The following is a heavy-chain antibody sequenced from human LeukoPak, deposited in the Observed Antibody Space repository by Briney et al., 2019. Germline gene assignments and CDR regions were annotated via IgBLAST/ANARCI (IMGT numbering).Heavy chain of an antibody. Sequence: GGSLRLSCAASGFTFSSYAMSWVRQAPGKGLEWVSYISSSSSTIYYADSVKGRFTISRDNAKNSLYLQLHSLRAEDTAVYYCARSRFRDAFDIWGQGTMVTVSS. V-gene: IGHV3-48*04. D-gene: IGHD3-10*01. CDR1: GFTFSSYA. J-gene: IGHJ3*02. CDR3: ARSRFRDAFDI. CDR2: ISSSSSTI.